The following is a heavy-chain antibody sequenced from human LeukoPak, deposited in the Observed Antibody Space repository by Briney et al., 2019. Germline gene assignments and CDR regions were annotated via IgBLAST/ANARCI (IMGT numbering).Heavy chain of an antibody. Sequence: SVKVSCKASGGTFSSYAISWARQAPGQGLEWMGGIIPIFGTANYAQKLQGRVTITADKSTSTAYMELSSLRSEDTAVYYCARDRPGSGSYTSFDYWGQGTLVTVSS. CDR3: ARDRPGSGSYTSFDY. CDR2: IIPIFGTA. CDR1: GGTFSSYA. D-gene: IGHD3-10*01. V-gene: IGHV1-69*06. J-gene: IGHJ4*02.